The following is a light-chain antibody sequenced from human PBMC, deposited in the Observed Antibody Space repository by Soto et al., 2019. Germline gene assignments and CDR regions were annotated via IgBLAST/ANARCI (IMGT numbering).Light chain of an antibody. J-gene: IGKJ4*01. Sequence: DIVMTQSPDSLAVSLGERATINCKSSQSVLYSSNNKTYLAWYQQKPGQPPKLLIYWASTRESGVPDRFSGSGSGTDFTLTISSLQAEDEAVYYCQQYYSTPPTFGGGTKVEIK. CDR3: QQYYSTPPT. CDR1: QSVLYSSNNKTY. CDR2: WAS. V-gene: IGKV4-1*01.